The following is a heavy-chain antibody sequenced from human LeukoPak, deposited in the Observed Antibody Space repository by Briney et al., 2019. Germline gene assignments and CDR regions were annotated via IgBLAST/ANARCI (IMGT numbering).Heavy chain of an antibody. CDR1: GFTFSSYG. D-gene: IGHD2-21*02. CDR3: ARDATRGGDNDY. CDR2: ISYDGSNK. J-gene: IGHJ4*02. Sequence: PGRSLRLSCAASGFTFSSYGMHWVRQAPGKGLEWVAVISYDGSNKYYADSVKGRFTISRDNSKNSLYLQMSSLRADDTAVYYCARDATRGGDNDYWGQGTRVIVSS. V-gene: IGHV3-30*03.